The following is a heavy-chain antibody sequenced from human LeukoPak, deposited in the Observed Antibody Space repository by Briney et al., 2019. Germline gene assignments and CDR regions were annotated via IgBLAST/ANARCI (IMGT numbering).Heavy chain of an antibody. J-gene: IGHJ5*02. CDR2: MFHGGST. CDR1: GGSTTSSSYH. D-gene: IGHD3-22*01. V-gene: IGHV4-39*01. Sequence: SETLSLTCTVSGGSTTSSSYHWVWIRQPPGEGLEWIGSMFHGGSTYDNPSLKSRVTILGDASKNQFSLKLTSVIATDTAVYYCARVLSSGYWVDPWGQGTLVTVSS. CDR3: ARVLSSGYWVDP.